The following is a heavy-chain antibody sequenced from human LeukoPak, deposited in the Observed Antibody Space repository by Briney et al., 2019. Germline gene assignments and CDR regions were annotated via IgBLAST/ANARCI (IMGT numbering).Heavy chain of an antibody. CDR1: GFIFSSYA. J-gene: IGHJ4*02. CDR2: ISGSGGST. Sequence: GGSLRLSCAASGFIFSSYAMSWVRQAPGKGLEWVSSISGSGGSTYYADSVKGRFTISRDNSKNTLYLQMNGLRAEDTAVYYYAKSPDTMIVVRFDYWGQGTLVTVSS. D-gene: IGHD3-22*01. V-gene: IGHV3-23*01. CDR3: AKSPDTMIVVRFDY.